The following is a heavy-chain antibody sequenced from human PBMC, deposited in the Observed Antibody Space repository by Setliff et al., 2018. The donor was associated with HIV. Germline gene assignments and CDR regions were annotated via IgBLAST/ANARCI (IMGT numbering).Heavy chain of an antibody. CDR2: IYTSGST. J-gene: IGHJ3*02. CDR1: DGSISSYY. CDR3: ARDRPPSTVDMLGAFDR. V-gene: IGHV4-4*08. D-gene: IGHD4-17*01. Sequence: PSETLSLTCTVSDGSISSYYWSWIRQPPGKGLEWIGYIYTSGSTKYNPSLNSRVTISVDTSKNQFSLKLSSVTAADTAVYYCARDRPPSTVDMLGAFDRWGQGTMVTVSS.